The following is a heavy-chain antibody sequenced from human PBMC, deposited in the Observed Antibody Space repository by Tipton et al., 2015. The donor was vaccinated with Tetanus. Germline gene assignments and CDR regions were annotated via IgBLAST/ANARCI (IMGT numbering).Heavy chain of an antibody. Sequence: SLRLSCAASGFTFSSYSMNWVRQAPGKGLEWVSSISSSSSYIYYADSVKGRFTISRDNAKNSLYLQMNSLRAEDTAVYYCASVPVAANGHWGQGTLVTVSS. J-gene: IGHJ4*02. CDR1: GFTFSSYS. CDR3: ASVPVAANGH. D-gene: IGHD6-19*01. CDR2: ISSSSSYI. V-gene: IGHV3-21*01.